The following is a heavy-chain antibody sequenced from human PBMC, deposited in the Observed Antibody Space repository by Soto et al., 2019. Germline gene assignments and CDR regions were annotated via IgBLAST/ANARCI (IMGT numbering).Heavy chain of an antibody. CDR3: ARSEATGLDY. V-gene: IGHV4-4*02. Sequence: QVQLQESGPGLVKPSGTLSLTCTVSGGSMSSSNWWNWVRQSPGKGLEWIGEAHHSGRTNYNPSLKRRVTISVHKSKNHFSLKLSSVTAADTAVYYCARSEATGLDYWGQGTLVTVSS. J-gene: IGHJ4*02. D-gene: IGHD1-26*01. CDR1: GGSMSSSNW. CDR2: AHHSGRT.